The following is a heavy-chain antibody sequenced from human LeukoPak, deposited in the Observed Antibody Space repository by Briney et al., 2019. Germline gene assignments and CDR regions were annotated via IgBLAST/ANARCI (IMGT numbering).Heavy chain of an antibody. J-gene: IGHJ3*02. CDR3: ARAEGYYDSSGNDAFDI. V-gene: IGHV3-33*01. CDR1: GFTFSSYG. CDR2: IWYDGSNK. Sequence: GRSLRLSCAASGFTFSSYGMHWVRQAPGKGLEWVAVIWYDGSNKYYADSVKGRFTISRDNSKNTLYLQMNSLRAEDTAVYYCARAEGYYDSSGNDAFDIWGQGTMVTISS. D-gene: IGHD3-22*01.